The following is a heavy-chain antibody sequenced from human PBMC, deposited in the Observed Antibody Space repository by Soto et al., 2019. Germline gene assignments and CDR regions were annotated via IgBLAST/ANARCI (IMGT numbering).Heavy chain of an antibody. CDR2: INGGNGNT. CDR1: GYTFTSDS. J-gene: IGHJ4*02. V-gene: IGHV1-3*01. Sequence: ASVKVSCKASGYTFTSDSIHWVRQVPGQSLEWMGWINGGNGNTKYSQKFQGRVTITRDTFASISYMEMSSLRSEDTAVYYCARDDSATNKDENDYWGQGTQVTVSS. CDR3: ARDDSATNKDENDY. D-gene: IGHD2-8*01.